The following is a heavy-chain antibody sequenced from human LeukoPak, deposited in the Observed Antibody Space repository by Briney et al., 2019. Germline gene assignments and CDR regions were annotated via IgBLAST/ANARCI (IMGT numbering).Heavy chain of an antibody. Sequence: GASVKVSCKASGYTFTSYGISWVRQAPGQGLEWMGWISAYNGNTNYAQKLQGRVTMTTDTSTSTAYMELRSLRSDDTAVYYCARFIAVARRGYYFDYWGQEPWSPSPQ. CDR3: ARFIAVARRGYYFDY. J-gene: IGHJ4*01. CDR2: ISAYNGNT. V-gene: IGHV1-18*01. CDR1: GYTFTSYG. D-gene: IGHD6-19*01.